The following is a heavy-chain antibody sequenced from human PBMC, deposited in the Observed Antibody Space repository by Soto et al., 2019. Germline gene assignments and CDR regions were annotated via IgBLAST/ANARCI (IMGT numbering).Heavy chain of an antibody. V-gene: IGHV3-30-3*01. Sequence: QVQLEESGGGVVQPGTALRLSCVASGFTFSSYGMHWVRQAPGKGLEWVAVIPNTENKKYYADSVKGRFTISRDNSQNTLFLPMDSLMSEDTAVYYCARTAGGRVRGALAIWGQGTMVTVS. J-gene: IGHJ3*02. CDR1: GFTFSSYG. CDR3: ARTAGGRVRGALAI. CDR2: IPNTENKK. D-gene: IGHD6-13*01.